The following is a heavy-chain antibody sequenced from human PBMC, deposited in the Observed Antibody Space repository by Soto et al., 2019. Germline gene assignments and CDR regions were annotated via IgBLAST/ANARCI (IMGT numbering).Heavy chain of an antibody. V-gene: IGHV4-30-4*01. CDR1: GGSISSGDYY. J-gene: IGHJ4*02. CDR2: IYYSGST. D-gene: IGHD6-19*01. Sequence: QVQLQESGPGLVKPSQTLSLTCTVSGGSISSGDYYWSWIRQPPGKGLEWIGYIYYSGSTYYNPSLKSRVTISVDTSKNQFSLKLSSVTAADTAVYYCARVQNEWQWLVHDYFDYWGQGTLVTFSS. CDR3: ARVQNEWQWLVHDYFDY.